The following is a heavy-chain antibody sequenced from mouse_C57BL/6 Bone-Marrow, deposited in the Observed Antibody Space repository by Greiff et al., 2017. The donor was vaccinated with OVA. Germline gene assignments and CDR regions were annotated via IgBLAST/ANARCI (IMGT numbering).Heavy chain of an antibody. CDR1: GFTFSSYG. D-gene: IGHD1-1*01. Sequence: EVHLVESGGDLVKPGGSLKLSCAASGFTFSSYGMSWVRQTPDKRLECVATISSGGSYTYYPDSVKGRFTISRDNAKNTLYLQMSSLKSEDTAMYYCARSYGSSYYDFDYWGQGTTLTVSS. J-gene: IGHJ2*01. CDR3: ARSYGSSYYDFDY. CDR2: ISSGGSYT. V-gene: IGHV5-6*01.